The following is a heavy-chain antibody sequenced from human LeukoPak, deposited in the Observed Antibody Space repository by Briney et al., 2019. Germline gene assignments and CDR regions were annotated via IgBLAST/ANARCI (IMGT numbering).Heavy chain of an antibody. CDR1: GFTLNNYA. Sequence: RSLRLSCAVPGFTLNNYAMHWVRPAPGEGLGWVSVISGFGEATFSADSVRGRFTISRDNSKSTPYQQMTSLRAEDTGVYYCAKKIDSVSYPLDYWGQGTLVTISS. CDR2: ISGFGEAT. V-gene: IGHV3-23*01. J-gene: IGHJ4*02. CDR3: AKKIDSVSYPLDY. D-gene: IGHD3-10*01.